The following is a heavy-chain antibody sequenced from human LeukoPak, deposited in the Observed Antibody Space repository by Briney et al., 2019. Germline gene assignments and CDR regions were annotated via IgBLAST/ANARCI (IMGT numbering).Heavy chain of an antibody. D-gene: IGHD6-13*01. V-gene: IGHV1-2*02. Sequence: ASVKVSCKASGYTFTGYYMHWVRQAPGQGLEWMGWINPNSGGTNYAQKFQGRVTMTRDTSISTAYMELSRLRSDDTAVYYCAPRGVRIAAAGKGYYFDYWGQGTLVTVSS. CDR2: INPNSGGT. CDR1: GYTFTGYY. J-gene: IGHJ4*02. CDR3: APRGVRIAAAGKGYYFDY.